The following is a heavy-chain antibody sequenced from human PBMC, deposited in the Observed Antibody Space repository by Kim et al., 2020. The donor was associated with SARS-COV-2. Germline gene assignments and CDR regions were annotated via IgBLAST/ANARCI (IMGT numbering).Heavy chain of an antibody. V-gene: IGHV5-51*01. J-gene: IGHJ3*02. CDR3: ARPRAVRGNDAFDI. Sequence: SPSFQGQVTISADKSISTAYLQWSSLKASDTAMYYCARPRAVRGNDAFDIWGQGTMVTVSS. D-gene: IGHD3-10*01.